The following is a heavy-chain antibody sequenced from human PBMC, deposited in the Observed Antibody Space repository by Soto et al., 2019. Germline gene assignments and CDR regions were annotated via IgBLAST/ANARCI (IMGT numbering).Heavy chain of an antibody. Sequence: EVQLVESGGGLLQPGGSLRLSCAASGFTFSSYSMNWVRQAPGKGLEWVSYISSSSSTIYYADSVKGRFTISRDNAKNSLYLQMNSLRAEDTAVYYCARVDTAMVRRIGEIDYWGQGTLVTVSS. V-gene: IGHV3-48*01. D-gene: IGHD5-18*01. CDR3: ARVDTAMVRRIGEIDY. J-gene: IGHJ4*02. CDR1: GFTFSSYS. CDR2: ISSSSSTI.